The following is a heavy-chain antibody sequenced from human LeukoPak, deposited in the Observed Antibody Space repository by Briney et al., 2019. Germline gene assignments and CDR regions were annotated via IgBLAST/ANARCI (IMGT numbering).Heavy chain of an antibody. CDR1: GFTFSSYS. V-gene: IGHV3-21*01. J-gene: IGHJ4*02. CDR2: ISSSSSYI. CDR3: AKLPGDILTGYLGY. Sequence: PGGSLRLSCAASGFTFSSYSMNWVRQAPGKGLEWVSSISSSSSYIYYADAVKGRFTISRDNAKTSLYLQMNSLRAEDTAVYYCAKLPGDILTGYLGYWGQGTLVTVSS. D-gene: IGHD3-9*01.